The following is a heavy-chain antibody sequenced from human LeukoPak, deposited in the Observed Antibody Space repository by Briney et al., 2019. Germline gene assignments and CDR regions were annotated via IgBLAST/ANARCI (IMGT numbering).Heavy chain of an antibody. Sequence: GGSLRLSCAASGFTVSSYWMTWVRQAPGKGLEWVAHIKQDGSEKYYVDSVEGRFTISRDNAKNSLYLQMNSLRVEDMALYYCARVNYYYYYGMDVWGQGTTVTVSS. CDR2: IKQDGSEK. J-gene: IGHJ6*02. CDR1: GFTVSSYW. CDR3: ARVNYYYYYGMDV. V-gene: IGHV3-7*04.